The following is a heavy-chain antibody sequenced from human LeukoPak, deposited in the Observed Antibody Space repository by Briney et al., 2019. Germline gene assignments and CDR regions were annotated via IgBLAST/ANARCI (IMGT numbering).Heavy chain of an antibody. D-gene: IGHD3-16*01. CDR1: GFTFSSYA. J-gene: IGHJ4*02. Sequence: PGRSLRLSCAASGFTFSSYAMHWVRQAPGKGQEWVAVISYDGSNKYYADSVKGRFTISRDNSKNTLYLQMNSLRAEDTAVYYCARSSPGRRRLGANYFDYWGQGTLVTVSS. CDR2: ISYDGSNK. CDR3: ARSSPGRRRLGANYFDY. V-gene: IGHV3-30-3*01.